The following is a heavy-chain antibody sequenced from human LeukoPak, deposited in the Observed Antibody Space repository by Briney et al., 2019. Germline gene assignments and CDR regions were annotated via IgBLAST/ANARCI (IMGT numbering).Heavy chain of an antibody. CDR3: AREGLNMVRGVIPKEAWGWFDP. CDR1: GGSISSGSYY. D-gene: IGHD3-10*01. V-gene: IGHV4-61*02. J-gene: IGHJ5*02. CDR2: IYTRGST. Sequence: SETLSLTCSVSGGSISSGSYYWSWIRQPAGKGLEWIGRIYTRGSTNYNPSLKSRVTISVDTSKNQFSLKLTSVTAADTAVYYCAREGLNMVRGVIPKEAWGWFDPWGQGTLVTVSS.